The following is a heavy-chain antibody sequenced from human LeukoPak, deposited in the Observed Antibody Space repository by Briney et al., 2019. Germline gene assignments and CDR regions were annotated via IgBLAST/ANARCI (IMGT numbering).Heavy chain of an antibody. Sequence: GGSLRLSCAASGFTFSSYAMSWVRQAPGKGLEWVSAISGSGGSTYYADSVKGRFTISRDNSKNTLYLQMNSLRAEDTAVYYCAKDHFGEVRGVAYYHYGMDVWGKGTTVTVSS. J-gene: IGHJ6*04. D-gene: IGHD3-10*01. V-gene: IGHV3-23*01. CDR1: GFTFSSYA. CDR3: AKDHFGEVRGVAYYHYGMDV. CDR2: ISGSGGST.